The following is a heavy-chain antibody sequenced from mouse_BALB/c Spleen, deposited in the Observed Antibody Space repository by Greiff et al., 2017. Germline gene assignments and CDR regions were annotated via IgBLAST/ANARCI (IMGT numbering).Heavy chain of an antibody. CDR1: GYTFTSYW. D-gene: IGHD5-1*01. V-gene: IGHV1-5*01. J-gene: IGHJ4*01. CDR3: TVPYYYAMDY. Sequence: EVQLVESGTVLARPGASVKMSCKASGYTFTSYWMLWVKQRPGQGLEWIGAIYPGNSDTSYNQKFKGKAKLTAVTSTSTAYMELSSLTNEDSAVYYCTVPYYYAMDYWGQGTSVTVSS. CDR2: IYPGNSDT.